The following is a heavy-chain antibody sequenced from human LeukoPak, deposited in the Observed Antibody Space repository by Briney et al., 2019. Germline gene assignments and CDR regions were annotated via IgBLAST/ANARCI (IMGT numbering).Heavy chain of an antibody. J-gene: IGHJ4*02. CDR1: GGSFSGYY. D-gene: IGHD2-15*01. V-gene: IGHV4-34*01. CDR2: INHSGST. Sequence: SETLSLTCAVYGGSFSGYYWSWLRQPPGKGLEWIGEINHSGSTNYNPSLKSRVTISVDTSKNQFSLKLSSVTAADTAVYYCASGYCSGGSCYFPPRYWGQGTLVTVSS. CDR3: ASGYCSGGSCYFPPRY.